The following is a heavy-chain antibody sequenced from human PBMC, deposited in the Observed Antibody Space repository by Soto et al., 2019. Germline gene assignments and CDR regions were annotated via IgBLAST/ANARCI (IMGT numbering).Heavy chain of an antibody. CDR2: INPSGGST. V-gene: IGHV1-46*01. CDR1: GYTFTSYY. J-gene: IGHJ3*02. CDR3: AAITDIVVVLAWADSFDI. D-gene: IGHD2-15*01. Sequence: QVQLVQSGAEVKKPGASVKVSCKASGYTFTSYYMHWVRHAPGQGLEWMGIINPSGGSTSYAQKFQVRVSMTRDTSTSTVYMDLSSLRSEDTAVYYCAAITDIVVVLAWADSFDIWGQGTMVNVSS.